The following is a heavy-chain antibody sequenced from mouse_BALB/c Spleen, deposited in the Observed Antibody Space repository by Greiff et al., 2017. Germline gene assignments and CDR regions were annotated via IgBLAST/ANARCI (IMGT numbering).Heavy chain of an antibody. CDR1: GYSITSDYA. Sequence: EVLLVESGPGLVKPSQSLSLTCTVTGYSITSDYAWYWIRQFPGNKLEWMGFISYSGSTNYNPSLKSRISITRDTSKNQFFLQLNSLTTEDTATYYSAREKYGNHPNAMDYWGQGTTVTVSS. D-gene: IGHD2-10*02. CDR3: AREKYGNHPNAMDY. CDR2: ISYSGST. V-gene: IGHV3-2*02. J-gene: IGHJ4*01.